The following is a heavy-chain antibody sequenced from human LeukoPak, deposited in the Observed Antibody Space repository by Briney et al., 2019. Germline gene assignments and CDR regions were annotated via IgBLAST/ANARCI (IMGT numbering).Heavy chain of an antibody. CDR2: ISYDGSNK. CDR3: ARAREDGDYDSSGYYYDS. CDR1: GFTFSSYA. J-gene: IGHJ4*02. Sequence: GRSLRLSCAASGFTFSSYAMHWVRQAPGKGLEWVAVISYDGSNKYYADSVKGRFTISRDNSKNTLYLQMNSLRAEGTAVYYCARAREDGDYDSSGYYYDSWGQGTLVTVSS. D-gene: IGHD3-22*01. V-gene: IGHV3-30*04.